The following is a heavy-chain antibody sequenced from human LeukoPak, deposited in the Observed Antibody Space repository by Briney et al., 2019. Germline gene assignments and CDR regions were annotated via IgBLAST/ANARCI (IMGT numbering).Heavy chain of an antibody. V-gene: IGHV3-74*01. J-gene: IGHJ4*02. CDR1: GFTFSSYW. CDR2: INKDGSST. CDR3: ARPKDSGDSVVAFDS. Sequence: GGSLRLSCAASGFTFSSYWMHWVRQAAGKGLVWVSRINKDGSSTTYADSVKGRFTISRDNAENTLYLQLSSLRGEDTAVYYCARPKDSGDSVVAFDSWGQGTLVTVSS. D-gene: IGHD4-17*01.